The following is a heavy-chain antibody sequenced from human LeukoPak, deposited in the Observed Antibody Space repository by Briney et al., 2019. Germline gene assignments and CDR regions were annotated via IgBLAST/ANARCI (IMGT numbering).Heavy chain of an antibody. J-gene: IGHJ4*02. CDR2: ISPSGGGT. Sequence: SSVKVSCKASGGTFSSFAVSWVRQAPGQGLEWMGIISPSGGGTGYAQNFQGRVTMTRDTSTSTVYMELSSLRSEDTAVYFCARGGPQWLVLRKRFYFDSWGQGTLVTVSS. CDR1: GGTFSSFA. CDR3: ARGGPQWLVLRKRFYFDS. D-gene: IGHD6-19*01. V-gene: IGHV1-46*01.